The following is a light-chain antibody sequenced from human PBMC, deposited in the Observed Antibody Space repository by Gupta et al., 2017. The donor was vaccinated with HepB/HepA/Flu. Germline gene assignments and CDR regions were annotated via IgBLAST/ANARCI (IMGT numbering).Light chain of an antibody. V-gene: IGLV2-14*01. CDR3: SPYKSTRTLKVV. Sequence: QSPLPQPASVSGSPVQSPTISCPGSSSDADAHNVVYWYQQHPGTAPKLMIYDNTNRPSGVSNRFSGSKSGNSASLTITGLQAEDEADYYCSPYKSTRTLKVVFGGGTKLTVL. CDR2: DNT. J-gene: IGLJ2*01. CDR1: SSDADAHNV.